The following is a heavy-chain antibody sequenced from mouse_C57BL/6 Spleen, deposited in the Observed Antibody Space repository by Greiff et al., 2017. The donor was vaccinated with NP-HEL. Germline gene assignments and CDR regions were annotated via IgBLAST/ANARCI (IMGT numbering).Heavy chain of an antibody. CDR2: ISDGGSYT. Sequence: EVQGVESGGGLVKPGGSLKLSCAASGFTFSSYAMSWVRQTPEKRLEWVATISDGGSYTYYPDNVKGRFTISRDNAKNNLYLQMSHLKSEDTAMYYCARVSEIYYDYDGYFDYWGQGTTLPVSS. V-gene: IGHV5-4*01. CDR3: ARVSEIYYDYDGYFDY. D-gene: IGHD2-4*01. J-gene: IGHJ2*01. CDR1: GFTFSSYA.